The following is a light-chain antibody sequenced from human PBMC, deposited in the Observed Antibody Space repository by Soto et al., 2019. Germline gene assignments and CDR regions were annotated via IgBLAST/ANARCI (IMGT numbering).Light chain of an antibody. V-gene: IGLV2-14*01. CDR3: FSHRSGDSHV. CDR2: GVT. J-gene: IGLJ1*01. CDR1: SSDIGAYNY. Sequence: QSVLTQPASVSGSPGQSITISCTGTSSDIGAYNYVSWYQQYPGKAPKLMIYGVTNRPSGASNRFSGPKTGNTASLTISGLQAEDEADYYCFSHRSGDSHVFGTGTKVTVL.